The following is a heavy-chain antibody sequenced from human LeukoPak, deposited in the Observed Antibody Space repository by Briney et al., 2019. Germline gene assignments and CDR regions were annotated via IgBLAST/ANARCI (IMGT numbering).Heavy chain of an antibody. Sequence: ASVKVSCKVSGYTLTELSMHWVRQAPGEGLEWMGGFDPEDGETIYAQKFQGRVTMTEDTSTDTAYMELSSLRSEDTAVYYWAIGVRGAQSGYFDYWGQGTLVTVSS. V-gene: IGHV1-24*01. D-gene: IGHD3-10*01. CDR2: FDPEDGET. J-gene: IGHJ4*02. CDR1: GYTLTELS. CDR3: AIGVRGAQSGYFDY.